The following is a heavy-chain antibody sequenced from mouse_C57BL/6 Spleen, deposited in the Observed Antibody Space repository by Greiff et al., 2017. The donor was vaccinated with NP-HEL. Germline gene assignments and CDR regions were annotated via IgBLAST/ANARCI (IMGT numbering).Heavy chain of an antibody. CDR3: ARDYYGSGDWYFDV. J-gene: IGHJ1*03. Sequence: VQLQQPGAELVRPGTSVKLSCKASGYTFTSYWMHWVKQRPGQGLEWIGVIDPSDSYTNYNQKFKGKATLTVDTSSSTAYMQLSSLTSEDSAVYYCARDYYGSGDWYFDVWGTGTTVTVSS. D-gene: IGHD1-1*01. CDR1: GYTFTSYW. CDR2: IDPSDSYT. V-gene: IGHV1-59*01.